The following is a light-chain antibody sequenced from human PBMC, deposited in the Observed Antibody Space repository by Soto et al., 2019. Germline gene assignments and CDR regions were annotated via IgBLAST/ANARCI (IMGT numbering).Light chain of an antibody. Sequence: DIQLTQSPSSLSASVGDRITISCRASQSISRNLNWYQQMPGKAPNLLIYAARDLQSGVPGRFSGSGSGTEFNLTISSLQPEDFAVYYCQHYDNTPPSVTFGPGTKVDIK. J-gene: IGKJ3*01. CDR3: QHYDNTPPSVT. CDR2: AAR. V-gene: IGKV1-39*02. CDR1: QSISRN.